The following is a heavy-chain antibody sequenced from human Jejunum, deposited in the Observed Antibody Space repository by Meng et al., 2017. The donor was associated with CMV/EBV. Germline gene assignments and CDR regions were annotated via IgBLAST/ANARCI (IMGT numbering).Heavy chain of an antibody. Sequence: SPTYSGGWIRPPPGKGLEWIGSIYYGGSTYYNPSLKSRVTISVDTSKNQFSLSLSSVTAADTAVYYCARDRVRYSDDYYYYGMDVWGQGTTVTVSS. V-gene: IGHV4-39*07. CDR1: SPTYS. CDR2: IYYGGST. D-gene: IGHD3-9*01. J-gene: IGHJ6*02. CDR3: ARDRVRYSDDYYYYGMDV.